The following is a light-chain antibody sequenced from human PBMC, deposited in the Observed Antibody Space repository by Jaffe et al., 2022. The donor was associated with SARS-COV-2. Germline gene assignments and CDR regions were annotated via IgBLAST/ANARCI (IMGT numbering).Light chain of an antibody. V-gene: IGKV3-20*01. CDR1: QSVSSNY. J-gene: IGKJ5*01. CDR3: QHYVTSPIT. Sequence: EIVLTQSPGTLSLSPGERATLSCRASQSVSSNYLVWYQQKPGQAPRLLIYDASSRATGIPDRFSGSGSGTDFTLTISRLEPEDFAVYYCQHYVTSPITFGQGTRLEIK. CDR2: DAS.